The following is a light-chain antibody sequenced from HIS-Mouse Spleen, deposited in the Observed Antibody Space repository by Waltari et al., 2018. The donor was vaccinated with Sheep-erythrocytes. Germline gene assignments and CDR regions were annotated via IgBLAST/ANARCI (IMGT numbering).Light chain of an antibody. Sequence: QSALTQPASVSGSPGQSITISCTGTSSAVGSYNLVSWYKPHPGKAPKLMSYEGSKPPSGVSTRFAGSKSGNTASLTISGLQAEDEADYYCCSYAGSFWVFGGGTKLTVL. CDR2: EGS. CDR1: SSAVGSYNL. J-gene: IGLJ3*02. V-gene: IGLV2-23*01. CDR3: CSYAGSFWV.